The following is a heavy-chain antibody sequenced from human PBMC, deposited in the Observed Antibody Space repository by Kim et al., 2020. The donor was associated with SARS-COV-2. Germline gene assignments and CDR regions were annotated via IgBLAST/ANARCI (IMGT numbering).Heavy chain of an antibody. J-gene: IGHJ4*02. D-gene: IGHD3-22*01. Sequence: GRFTISRDKSKNTLYLQMNSLRTEDTAVYYCAKGAYYYDSSGYYRYFDYWGQGTLVTVSS. CDR3: AKGAYYYDSSGYYRYFDY. V-gene: IGHV3-23*01.